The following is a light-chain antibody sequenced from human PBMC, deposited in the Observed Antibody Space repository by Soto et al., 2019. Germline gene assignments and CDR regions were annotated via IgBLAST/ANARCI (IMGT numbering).Light chain of an antibody. CDR1: KVGDKY. V-gene: IGLV3-1*01. CDR2: QDS. CDR3: QAWDSSLAV. J-gene: IGLJ2*01. Sequence: SYELTQPPSVSVSPGQTASITCSGDKVGDKYACWYQQKPGQSPVLVIYQDSKRPSGIPERFSGSNSGNTATLTISGTQAMDEADYYCQAWDSSLAVFGGGTQLTVL.